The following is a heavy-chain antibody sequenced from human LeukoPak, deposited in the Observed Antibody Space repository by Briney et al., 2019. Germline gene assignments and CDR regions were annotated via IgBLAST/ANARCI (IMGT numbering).Heavy chain of an antibody. D-gene: IGHD2-8*01. CDR1: GFTFSSYS. V-gene: IGHV3-21*01. J-gene: IGHJ6*03. Sequence: PGGSLRLSCAASGFTFSSYSMNWVRQAPGKGLEWVSSISSSSSYIYYADSVKGRFTISRDNAKNSLYLQMNSLRAEDTAVYYCARGGVLGYCTNGVCNAGRYYYYMDVWGKGTTVTVSS. CDR2: ISSSSSYI. CDR3: ARGGVLGYCTNGVCNAGRYYYYMDV.